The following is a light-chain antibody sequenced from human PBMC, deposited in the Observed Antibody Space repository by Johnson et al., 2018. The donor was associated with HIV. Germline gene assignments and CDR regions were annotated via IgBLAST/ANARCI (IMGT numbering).Light chain of an antibody. J-gene: IGLJ1*01. CDR2: DNN. V-gene: IGLV1-51*01. CDR3: GTWDSSLSASYV. Sequence: QSVLTQPPSVSAAPGQTVTISCSGSSSNIGNNYVSWYQQLPGTAPKLLIYDNNKRPSVIPDRFSGSKSGTSATLGITGLQTGDEADYYCGTWDSSLSASYVFVTGTKVTVL. CDR1: SSNIGNNY.